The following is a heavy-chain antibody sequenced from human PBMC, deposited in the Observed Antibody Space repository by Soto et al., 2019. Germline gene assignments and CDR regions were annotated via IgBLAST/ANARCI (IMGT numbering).Heavy chain of an antibody. D-gene: IGHD6-13*01. J-gene: IGHJ4*02. CDR3: AKPPEASSWYLLRGGYFDY. CDR2: ISGSGGST. Sequence: EVQLLESGGGLVQPGGSLRLSCAASGFTFSSYAMSWVRQAPGKGLEWVSAISGSGGSTYYADSVKGRFTISRDNSENTLYLQMNSLRAEDTAVYYCAKPPEASSWYLLRGGYFDYWGQGTLVTVSS. V-gene: IGHV3-23*01. CDR1: GFTFSSYA.